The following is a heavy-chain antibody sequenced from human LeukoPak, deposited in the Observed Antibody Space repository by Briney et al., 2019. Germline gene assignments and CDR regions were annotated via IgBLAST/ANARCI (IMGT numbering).Heavy chain of an antibody. CDR1: GGSLSGYY. D-gene: IGHD3-22*01. Sequence: SETLSLTCAVYGGSLSGYYWSWIRQPPGKGLEWIGEINHSGSTNYNPSLKSRVTISVDTPKNQFSLKLSSVTAADTAVYYCARRPPCLITMIYQWPVDASDILVQGTMVTVSS. CDR3: ARRPPCLITMIYQWPVDASDI. V-gene: IGHV4-34*01. CDR2: INHSGST. J-gene: IGHJ3*02.